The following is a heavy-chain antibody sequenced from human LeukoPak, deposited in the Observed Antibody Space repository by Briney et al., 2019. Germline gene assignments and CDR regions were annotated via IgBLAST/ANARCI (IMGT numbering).Heavy chain of an antibody. D-gene: IGHD4-23*01. CDR1: GFTVSSNY. J-gene: IGHJ6*02. V-gene: IGHV3-53*01. CDR2: IHSGGST. Sequence: GGSLRLSCAASGFTVSSNYMSWVRQAPGKGLEWVSVIHSGGSTYYADSVKGRFTISRDNSKNTLYLQMNSLRAEDTAVYYCARDFGAKDYGGNWGYYYGMDVWGQGTTVTVSS. CDR3: ARDFGAKDYGGNWGYYYGMDV.